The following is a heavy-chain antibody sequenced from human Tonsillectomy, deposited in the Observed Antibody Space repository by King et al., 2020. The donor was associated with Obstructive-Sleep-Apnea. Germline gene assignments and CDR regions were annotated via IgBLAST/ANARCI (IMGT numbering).Heavy chain of an antibody. V-gene: IGHV4-59*08. J-gene: IGHJ4*02. Sequence: QLQESGPGLVKPSETLSLTCTVSGGSITNYYWSWIRQPPGKGLEWIGYMYYSGNTNFNPSLKSRVTISADTSKIQFSLRLSSVTAADTDVYYCARHSGVEDYGGYGDYFDYWGQGTLVTVSS. CDR3: ARHSGVEDYGGYGDYFDY. CDR2: MYYSGNT. CDR1: GGSITNYY. D-gene: IGHD5-12*01.